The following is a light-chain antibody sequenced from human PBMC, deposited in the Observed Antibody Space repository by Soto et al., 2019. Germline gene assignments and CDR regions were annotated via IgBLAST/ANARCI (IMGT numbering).Light chain of an antibody. CDR3: AAWDDSLHGVV. Sequence: QSVLTQPPSASGTPGQRVTISCSGSISNIGSYTLNWYQQLPGTAPKLLIYYNNRRPSRVPDRFSGSKSGTSASLAISGLQSEDEADYYCAAWDDSLHGVVFGGGTKLTVL. V-gene: IGLV1-44*01. CDR1: ISNIGSYT. CDR2: YNN. J-gene: IGLJ2*01.